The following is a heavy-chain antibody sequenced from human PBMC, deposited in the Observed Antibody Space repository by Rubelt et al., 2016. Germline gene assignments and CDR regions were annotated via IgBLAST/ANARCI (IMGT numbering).Heavy chain of an antibody. CDR1: GGSISSYY. Sequence: QVQLQESGPGLVKPSETLSLTCTVSGGSISSYYWSWIRQPPGKGLEWIGEINHSGSTNYNPSLKSRVTISVDTSKNQFSLKLSSVTAADTAVYYCASRPRGLRYPHREELNDYWGQGTLVTVSS. D-gene: IGHD1-7*01. J-gene: IGHJ4*02. CDR3: ASRPRGLRYPHREELNDY. V-gene: IGHV4-59*04. CDR2: INHSGST.